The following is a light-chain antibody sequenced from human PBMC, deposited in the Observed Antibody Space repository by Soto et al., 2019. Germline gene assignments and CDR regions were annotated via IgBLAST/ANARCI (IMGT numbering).Light chain of an antibody. V-gene: IGKV3-20*01. CDR1: QSVSSSF. CDR3: QQYGSSPYT. J-gene: IGKJ2*01. CDR2: GAS. Sequence: ENVLTQSPGTLYLSPGERATLSCRASQSVSSSFLAWFQQKPGQAPRLIIYGASTRGSGIPDRFSGSGSGTDFTLTISRLEPEDFAVYYCQQYGSSPYTFGQGTKREIK.